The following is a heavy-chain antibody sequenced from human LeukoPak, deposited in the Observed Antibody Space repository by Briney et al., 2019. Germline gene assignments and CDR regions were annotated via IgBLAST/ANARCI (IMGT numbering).Heavy chain of an antibody. J-gene: IGHJ4*02. D-gene: IGHD3-10*01. CDR3: AKDEELNYFDY. CDR1: GFTFDDCA. CDR2: ISGDGGSI. V-gene: IGHV3-43*02. Sequence: GRSLRLSCAASGFTFDDCAMHWVRQAPGNSLDWLSLISGDGGSIYYADSVKGRFSISKDNSKNSLYLQMNSLRTEDTALYYCAKDEELNYFDYWGQGTLVTVS.